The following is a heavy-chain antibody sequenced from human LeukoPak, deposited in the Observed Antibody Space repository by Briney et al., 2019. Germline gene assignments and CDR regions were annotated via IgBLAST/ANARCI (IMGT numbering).Heavy chain of an antibody. CDR2: ISTTGYTI. V-gene: IGHV3-11*04. CDR1: GFTFSDLY. D-gene: IGHD3-16*01. CDR3: ARDYASEYMDV. J-gene: IGHJ6*03. Sequence: PGGSLRLSCEASGFTFSDLYMSWIRQAPGQGLEGLSYISTTGYTIYYADSVKGRFTISRDNTQNSLFLQMDSLRVEDTAVYYCARDYASEYMDVWGKGTTVTVSS.